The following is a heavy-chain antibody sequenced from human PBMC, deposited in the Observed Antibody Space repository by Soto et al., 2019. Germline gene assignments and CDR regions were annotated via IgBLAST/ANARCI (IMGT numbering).Heavy chain of an antibody. CDR3: VCSLYCSSTSCYVNWFDP. CDR2: IYYSGST. CDR1: GGSISSGGYY. J-gene: IGHJ5*02. D-gene: IGHD2-2*01. V-gene: IGHV4-31*03. Sequence: SETLSLTCTVSGGSISSGGYYWSWIRQHPGKGLEWIGYIYYSGSTYYNPSLKSRVTISVDTSKNQFSLKLSSVTAADTAVYYFVCSLYCSSTSCYVNWFDPWGQGTLVTVSS.